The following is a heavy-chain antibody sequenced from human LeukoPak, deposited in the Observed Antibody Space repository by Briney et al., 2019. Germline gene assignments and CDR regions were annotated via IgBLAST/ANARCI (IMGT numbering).Heavy chain of an antibody. J-gene: IGHJ4*02. V-gene: IGHV4-34*01. CDR3: ARGDLNWGLDY. CDR2: INRRGST. Sequence: SETLSLTCTVSGGSISSYYWSWIREPPGKGLGWIGEINRRGSTNYNPSLKSRVTISVDTSKNQFSLKLNSVTAADTAVYYCARGDLNWGLDYWGQGTLVTVSS. CDR1: GGSISSYY. D-gene: IGHD7-27*01.